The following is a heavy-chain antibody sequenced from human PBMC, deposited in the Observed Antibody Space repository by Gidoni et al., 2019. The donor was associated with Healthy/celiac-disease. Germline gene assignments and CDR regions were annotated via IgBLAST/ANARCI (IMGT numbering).Heavy chain of an antibody. CDR2: ISAYNGNT. CDR1: GYTFTSYG. J-gene: IGHJ6*03. D-gene: IGHD3-3*01. CDR3: ARVGDDFLSGYPGKLDYYYYMDV. V-gene: IGHV1-18*01. Sequence: QVQLVQSGAEVKKPGASVKVSCKASGYTFTSYGLSWVRQAPGQGLEWMGWISAYNGNTNYAPKLQGRVTMTTGTSTSTAYMELRSLRSDDTAVYYCARVGDDFLSGYPGKLDYYYYMDVWGKGTTVTVSS.